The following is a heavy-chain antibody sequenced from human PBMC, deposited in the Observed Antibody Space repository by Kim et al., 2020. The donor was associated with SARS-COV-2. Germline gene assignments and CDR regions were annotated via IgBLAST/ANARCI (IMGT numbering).Heavy chain of an antibody. CDR1: GFTFSSYS. CDR3: ARDRYSSSWYGDWYFDL. Sequence: GGSLRLSCAASGFTFSSYSMNWVRQAPGKGLEWVSSISSSSSYIYYADSVKGRFTISRDNAKNSLYLQMNSLRAEDTAVYYCARDRYSSSWYGDWYFDLWGRGTRVTVSS. CDR2: ISSSSSYI. V-gene: IGHV3-21*01. D-gene: IGHD6-13*01. J-gene: IGHJ2*01.